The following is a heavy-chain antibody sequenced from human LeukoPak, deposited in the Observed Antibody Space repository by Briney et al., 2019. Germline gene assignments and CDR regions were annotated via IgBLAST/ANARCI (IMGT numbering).Heavy chain of an antibody. D-gene: IGHD2-15*01. V-gene: IGHV3-30*18. CDR3: AKDRGVVVVAATFDY. J-gene: IGHJ4*02. CDR1: GFTFSSYG. Sequence: GGSLRLSCAASGFTFSSYGMHWVRQAPGKGLEWVAVISYDGSNKYYADSVKGRFTISRGNSKNTLYLQMNSLRAEDTAVYYCAKDRGVVVVAATFDYWGQGTLVTVSS. CDR2: ISYDGSNK.